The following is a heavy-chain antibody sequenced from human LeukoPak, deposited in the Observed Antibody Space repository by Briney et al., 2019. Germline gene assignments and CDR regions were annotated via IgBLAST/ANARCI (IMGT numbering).Heavy chain of an antibody. CDR1: GYTFTNNF. CDR2: INPSGDNT. CDR3: ARDNSLRDTAWWFDP. V-gene: IGHV1-46*01. D-gene: IGHD5-24*01. Sequence: AAVKVSCKASGYTFTNNFMHWVRQAPGQGLEWIGIINPSGDNTWYAQKFQGRVTMTRDMATSTDYLEVSSLRSEDTAVYYCARDNSLRDTAWWFDPWGQGTLVTVSS. J-gene: IGHJ5*02.